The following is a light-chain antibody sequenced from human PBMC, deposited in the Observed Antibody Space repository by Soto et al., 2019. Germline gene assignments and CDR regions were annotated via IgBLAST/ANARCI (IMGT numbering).Light chain of an antibody. CDR2: DVS. V-gene: IGLV2-14*03. J-gene: IGLJ1*01. CDR3: SSFTGSNYV. CDR1: ISDVGGYNF. Sequence: QSVLTQPASVSGSPGQPITISCTGTISDVGGYNFVSWYQQYPGKAPKLMICDVSNRPSGVSNRFSGSKSGNTASLTISALQAEDEADYYCSSFTGSNYVFGTGTKVTVL.